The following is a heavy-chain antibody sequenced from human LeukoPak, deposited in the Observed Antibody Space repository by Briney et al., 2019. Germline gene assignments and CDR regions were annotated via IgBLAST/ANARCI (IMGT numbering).Heavy chain of an antibody. Sequence: SETLSLTCTVSGGSISSGDYYWSWIRQPPGMGLEWIGYIYYSGSTYYNPSLKSRLTISVDRSKNQFSLKLSSVTAADTAVYYCARSRGSYDFWSGYYDFDYWGQGTLVTVSS. D-gene: IGHD3-3*01. CDR1: GGSISSGDYY. J-gene: IGHJ4*02. CDR2: IYYSGST. CDR3: ARSRGSYDFWSGYYDFDY. V-gene: IGHV4-30-4*01.